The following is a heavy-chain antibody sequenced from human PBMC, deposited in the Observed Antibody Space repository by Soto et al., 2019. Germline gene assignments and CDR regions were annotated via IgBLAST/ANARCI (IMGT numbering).Heavy chain of an antibody. CDR1: GFTFDDYA. D-gene: IGHD3-16*02. V-gene: IGHV3-9*01. J-gene: IGHJ4*02. CDR2: ISWNSGSI. Sequence: EVQLVESGGGLVQPGRSLRLSCAASGFTFDDYAMHWVRQAPGKGLEWVSGISWNSGSIGYADSVKGRFTISRDNAKNSLYLQMNSLRAEDTALYYCAKDRYVWGSYRSTPGFFDYWGQGTLVTVSS. CDR3: AKDRYVWGSYRSTPGFFDY.